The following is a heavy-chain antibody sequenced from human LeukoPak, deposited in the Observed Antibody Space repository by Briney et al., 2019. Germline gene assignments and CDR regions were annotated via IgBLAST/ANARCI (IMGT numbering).Heavy chain of an antibody. CDR2: IIPVLGSP. Sequence: SVKVSCKVSGDTFSSHVITWVRQAPGQGLEWMGGIIPVLGSPNFAQRFQGRITISADESTGTAYMELSSLRSDDTAVYYCAIDAGPHCRGSSCPIEYFYYWGQGSLVTVSS. V-gene: IGHV1-69*13. CDR3: AIDAGPHCRGSSCPIEYFYY. D-gene: IGHD3-10*01. J-gene: IGHJ4*02. CDR1: GDTFSSHV.